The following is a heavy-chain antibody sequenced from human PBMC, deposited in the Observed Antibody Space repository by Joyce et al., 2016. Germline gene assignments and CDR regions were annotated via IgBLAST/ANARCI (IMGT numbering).Heavy chain of an antibody. J-gene: IGHJ4*02. CDR2: IVPVRSVE. CDR3: ARGGYCGGDCYDY. Sequence: QVQLVQSGAEVKEPGAWVKVSCKASGGAFFTYTIVWVRQTPGQGLEWMGKIVPVRSVENHAQKFQGRVTMTADRSTNTAYMELSSLTSDDTAVYFCARGGYCGGDCYDYWGQGTQVTVAS. V-gene: IGHV1-69*02. CDR1: GGAFFTYT. D-gene: IGHD2-21*01.